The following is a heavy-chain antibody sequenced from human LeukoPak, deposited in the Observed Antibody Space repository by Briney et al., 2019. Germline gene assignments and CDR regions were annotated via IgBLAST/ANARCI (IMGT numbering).Heavy chain of an antibody. J-gene: IGHJ6*02. CDR1: GGTFSTSA. Sequence: SVKVSCKTSGGTFSTSAITWVRQAPGQGLEWMGRIIPVLNITTYAQRFQGRVTITADTSTSTVYMELSSLRSEETAVYYCARDQGLAAPPPYGLDVWGQGTTVIVSS. CDR2: IIPVLNIT. CDR3: ARDQGLAAPPPYGLDV. D-gene: IGHD6-13*01. V-gene: IGHV1-69*04.